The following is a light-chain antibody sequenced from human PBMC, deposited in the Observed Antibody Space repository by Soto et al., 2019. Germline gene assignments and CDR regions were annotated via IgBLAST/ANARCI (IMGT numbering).Light chain of an antibody. CDR1: NIESKS. V-gene: IGLV3-21*04. Sequence: SYELTQPPSVSVAPGKTARITCGGNNIESKSVHWYQQKPGQAPVLVIYYDSDRPSGIPERFSGSNSGNTATLTISRVEAGDEADYHCQVWDSSSDHYVFGTGTKVTVL. CDR2: YDS. J-gene: IGLJ1*01. CDR3: QVWDSSSDHYV.